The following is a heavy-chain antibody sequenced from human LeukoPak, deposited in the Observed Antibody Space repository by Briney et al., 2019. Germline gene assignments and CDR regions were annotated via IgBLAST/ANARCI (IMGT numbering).Heavy chain of an antibody. CDR2: ISYDGSNK. CDR1: GFTFSSYG. J-gene: IGHJ6*03. Sequence: GGSLRLSCAASGFTFSSYGMHWVRQAPGKGLEWVAVISYDGSNKYYADSVKGRFTISRDNSKNTLYLQMNSLRSDDTAVYYCARDLPDFWSDQYYYYYYMDVWGKGTTVTVSS. CDR3: ARDLPDFWSDQYYYYYYMDV. D-gene: IGHD3-3*01. V-gene: IGHV3-30*03.